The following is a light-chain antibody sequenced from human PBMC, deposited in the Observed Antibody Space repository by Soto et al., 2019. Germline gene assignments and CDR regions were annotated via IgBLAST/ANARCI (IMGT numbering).Light chain of an antibody. CDR1: SSNIGSNY. CDR2: NNN. V-gene: IGLV1-47*02. Sequence: QSVLTQPPSASGTPGQRVTISCSGSSSNIGSNYVYWYQHLPGTAPKLLIYNNNERPSGVPDRFSGSKSGTSASLALSGLRSEDEADYYCAAWDDSLSAYVFGTGTKLTVL. CDR3: AAWDDSLSAYV. J-gene: IGLJ1*01.